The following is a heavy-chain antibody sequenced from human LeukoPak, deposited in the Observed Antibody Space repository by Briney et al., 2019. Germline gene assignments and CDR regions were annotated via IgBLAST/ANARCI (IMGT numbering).Heavy chain of an antibody. Sequence: GGSLRLSCAASGFTVSSNYMSWVRQAPGKGLEWVANIKQDGSEKYYVDSVKGRFTISRDNAKNSLYLQMNSLRAEDTAVYYCARLALFRDYYGSGSPYFDYWGQGTLVTVSS. CDR2: IKQDGSEK. CDR3: ARLALFRDYYGSGSPYFDY. CDR1: GFTVSSNY. J-gene: IGHJ4*02. D-gene: IGHD3-10*01. V-gene: IGHV3-7*01.